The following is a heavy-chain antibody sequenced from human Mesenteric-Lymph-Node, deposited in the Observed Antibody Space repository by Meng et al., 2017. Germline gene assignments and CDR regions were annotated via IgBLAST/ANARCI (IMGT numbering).Heavy chain of an antibody. V-gene: IGHV4-39*07. J-gene: IGHJ4*02. CDR2: IYCSGST. Sequence: SETLSLTCTVSGGSISSSSYYWGWIRQPPGKGLEWIGSIYCSGSTYYNPSLKSRVTISVDTSKNQFSLKLSSVTAADTAVYYCARDMDYYDSSGSLETGFDYWGQGTLVTVSS. D-gene: IGHD3-22*01. CDR1: GGSISSSSYY. CDR3: ARDMDYYDSSGSLETGFDY.